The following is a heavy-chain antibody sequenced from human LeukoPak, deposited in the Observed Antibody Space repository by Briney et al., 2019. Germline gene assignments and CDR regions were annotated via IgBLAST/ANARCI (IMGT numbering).Heavy chain of an antibody. Sequence: ASVKVSCKASGYTFTSYDINWVRQATGQGLEWMGWMNPNSGNTGYAQKFRGRVTMTRNTSISTAYMELSSLRSEDTAVYYCARGGTDYYYYYYMDVWGKGTTVTISS. CDR2: MNPNSGNT. CDR3: ARGGTDYYYYYYMDV. CDR1: GYTFTSYD. V-gene: IGHV1-8*01. J-gene: IGHJ6*03.